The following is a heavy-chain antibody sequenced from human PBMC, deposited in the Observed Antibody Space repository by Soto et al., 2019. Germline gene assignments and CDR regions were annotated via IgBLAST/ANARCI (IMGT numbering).Heavy chain of an antibody. CDR3: ARGRYYGSGSYHWFDT. Sequence: SVKVSWKAPVGTIGNYSISWARQAPGEGLGWMGGITPIFGTANYAQKFQGRVTITADESTSTAYMELSSLRSEDTAVYYCARGRYYGSGSYHWFDTWG. D-gene: IGHD3-10*01. CDR2: ITPIFGTA. J-gene: IGHJ5*01. CDR1: VGTIGNYS. V-gene: IGHV1-69*13.